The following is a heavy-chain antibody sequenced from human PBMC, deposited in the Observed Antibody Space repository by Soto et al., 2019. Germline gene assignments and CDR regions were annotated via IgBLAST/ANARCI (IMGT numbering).Heavy chain of an antibody. CDR3: XXSTXXRAAFDI. CDR1: GFTLSTSGVG. J-gene: IGHJ3*02. CDR2: IYWDDDK. Sequence: QITLKESGPTLVNPTQTLTLTCTFSGFTLSTSGVGVGWIXXXXGKALEWLALIYWDDDKRYSPSLKSRLTITXDXXXNXXXXXXXXXDXXXXXXXXXXXSTXXRAAFDIWGQGTMVTVSS. V-gene: IGHV2-5*02.